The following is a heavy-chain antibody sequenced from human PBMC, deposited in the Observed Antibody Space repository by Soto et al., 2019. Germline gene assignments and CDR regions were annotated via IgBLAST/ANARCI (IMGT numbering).Heavy chain of an antibody. CDR2: IDYYGST. Sequence: SETLSLTCTVSGGSISSGDYYWSWIRQPPGKGLEWIGYIDYYGSTNYNPSLKSRVTISVDTSKKQFSLKLSSVTAADTAVYYCARRQSSSWYGLWGQGTLVTVSS. J-gene: IGHJ4*02. CDR1: GGSISSGDYY. CDR3: ARRQSSSWYGL. V-gene: IGHV4-30-4*01. D-gene: IGHD6-13*01.